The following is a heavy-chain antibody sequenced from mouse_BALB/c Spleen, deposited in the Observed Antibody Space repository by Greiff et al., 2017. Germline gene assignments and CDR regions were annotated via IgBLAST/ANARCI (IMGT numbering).Heavy chain of an antibody. J-gene: IGHJ1*01. CDR3: ARGDYYGSSYWYFDV. V-gene: IGHV4-1*02. CDR1: GFDFSRYW. D-gene: IGHD1-1*01. CDR2: INPDSSTI. Sequence: EVHLVESGGGLVQPGGSLKLSCAASGFDFSRYWMSWVRQAPGKGLEWIGEINPDSSTINYTPSLKDKFIISRDNAKNTLYLQMSKVRSEDTALYYCARGDYYGSSYWYFDVWGAGTTVTVSS.